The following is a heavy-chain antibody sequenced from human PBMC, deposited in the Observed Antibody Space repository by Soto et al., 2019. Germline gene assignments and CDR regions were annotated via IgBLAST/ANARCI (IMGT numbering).Heavy chain of an antibody. V-gene: IGHV4-30-4*01. Sequence: SETLYLTCTFSVGSIIIVDYYWSWIRQPPGKGLEWIGYIYYSGSTYYNPSLKSRVTISVDTSKNQFSLKLSSVTAADTAVYYCARGPPEGYDETYYFDYWGQGTLVTV. CDR1: VGSIIIVDYY. D-gene: IGHD3-3*01. J-gene: IGHJ4*02. CDR2: IYYSGST. CDR3: ARGPPEGYDETYYFDY.